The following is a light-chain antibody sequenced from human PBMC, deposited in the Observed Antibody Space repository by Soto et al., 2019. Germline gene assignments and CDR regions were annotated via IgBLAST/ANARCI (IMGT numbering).Light chain of an antibody. CDR3: QQYNGYPLT. Sequence: DIQMTPSPSTLSASVRDRVTITCRASQTLRTWLAWYQQKPGKAPKLLIYDVSILQSGVPSRFSGSGSGTEFTLTISSLQPDDCATYYCQQYNGYPLTFGGGTKVDIK. CDR1: QTLRTW. CDR2: DVS. J-gene: IGKJ4*01. V-gene: IGKV1-5*01.